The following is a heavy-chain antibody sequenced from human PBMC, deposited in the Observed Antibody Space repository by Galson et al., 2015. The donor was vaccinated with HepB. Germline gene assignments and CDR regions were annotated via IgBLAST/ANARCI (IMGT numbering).Heavy chain of an antibody. CDR3: ARNTVLMVYAKHYYGMDV. CDR1: GYTFTSYG. Sequence: SVKVSCKASGYTFTSYGISWVRQAPGQGLEWMGWISAYNGNTNYAQKLQGRVTMTTDTSTSTAYMELRSLRSDDTAVYYCARNTVLMVYAKHYYGMDVWGQGTTVTVSS. CDR2: ISAYNGNT. D-gene: IGHD2-8*01. J-gene: IGHJ6*02. V-gene: IGHV1-18*04.